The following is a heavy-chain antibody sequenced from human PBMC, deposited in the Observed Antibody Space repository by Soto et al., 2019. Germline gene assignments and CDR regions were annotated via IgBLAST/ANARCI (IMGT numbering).Heavy chain of an antibody. V-gene: IGHV1-69*01. J-gene: IGHJ6*02. CDR3: ARSQGSSTSLEIYYYYYYGMDV. Sequence: QVQLVQSGAEVKKPGSSVNVSCKASGGTFSSYAISWVRQAPGQGLEWMGGIIPIPGTANYAQKFQGRVTITADESTSTADMELGSLRSEDTAVYYCARSQGSSTSLEIYYYYYYGMDVWGQGTTVTVSS. D-gene: IGHD2-2*01. CDR1: GGTFSSYA. CDR2: IIPIPGTA.